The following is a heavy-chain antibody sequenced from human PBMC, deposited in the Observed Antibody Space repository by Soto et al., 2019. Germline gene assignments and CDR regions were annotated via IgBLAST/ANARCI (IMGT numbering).Heavy chain of an antibody. CDR1: GFSFSSYW. D-gene: IGHD3-3*01. CDR3: ARDMGITIFGVVYPLYGMDV. CDR2: IKQDGSEK. Sequence: PGGSLRLSCAAYGFSFSSYWMSWVRQAPGKGLEWVANIKQDGSEKYYVDSVKGRFTISRDNAKNSLYLQMNSLRAEDTAVYYCARDMGITIFGVVYPLYGMDVWGQGTTVTVSS. V-gene: IGHV3-7*04. J-gene: IGHJ6*02.